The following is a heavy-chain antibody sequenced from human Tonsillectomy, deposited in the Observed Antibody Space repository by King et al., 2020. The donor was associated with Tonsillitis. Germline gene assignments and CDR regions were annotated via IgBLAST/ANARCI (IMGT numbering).Heavy chain of an antibody. Sequence: VQLVESGAEVKKPGASVRLSCKASGYTFTYLYIHWVRQAPGQGLEWMGFIDTSGGTTTYAPRFQGRFTMTRDTSTGTVYMDLRSLRSGDTAVYYCAISSHSGSYYFDYWGQRTLVTVSS. CDR1: GYTFTYLY. J-gene: IGHJ4*02. CDR2: IDTSGGTT. D-gene: IGHD1-26*01. CDR3: AISSHSGSYYFDY. V-gene: IGHV1-46*01.